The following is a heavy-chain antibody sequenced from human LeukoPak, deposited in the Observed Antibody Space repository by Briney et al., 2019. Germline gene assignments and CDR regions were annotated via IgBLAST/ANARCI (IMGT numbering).Heavy chain of an antibody. CDR3: ARAQGYCSSTSCYRWDNWFDP. Sequence: SETLSLTCAVSGGSISSGGYSWSWIRQPPGKGLEWIGNIYHSGSTYYNPSLKSRVTISVDRSKNQFSLKLSSVTAADTAVYYCARAQGYCSSTSCYRWDNWFDPWGQGTLVTVSS. CDR1: GGSISSGGYS. J-gene: IGHJ5*02. D-gene: IGHD2-2*01. CDR2: IYHSGST. V-gene: IGHV4-30-2*01.